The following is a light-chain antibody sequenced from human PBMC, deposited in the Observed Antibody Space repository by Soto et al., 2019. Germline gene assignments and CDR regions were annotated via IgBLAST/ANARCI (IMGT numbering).Light chain of an antibody. CDR2: AGS. V-gene: IGKV1-39*01. CDR1: QPINNY. J-gene: IGKJ1*01. CDR3: QQSHTTPPWT. Sequence: DIQMTQSPSSLSASVGERVTLTCRASQPINNYLNWYQQKAGKAPKLVIYAGSSLHSGAPSRFLCGGAGENFTLSISDLQPEDSATDFCQQSHTTPPWTFCRGTRVEI.